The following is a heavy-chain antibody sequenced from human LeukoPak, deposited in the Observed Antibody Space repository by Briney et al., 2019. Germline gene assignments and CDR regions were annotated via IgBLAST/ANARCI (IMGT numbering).Heavy chain of an antibody. CDR2: IYTSGNT. Sequence: ETESLTCTVSGGSISGYYWNWIRQPPGKGLEWIGRIYTSGNTNYNPSLTSRVTMSVDTSKNQFFLKLFSVTAADTAVYYCARDLGGYNYGYSFDFCGQGALVSVSS. D-gene: IGHD5-18*01. V-gene: IGHV4-4*07. CDR3: ARDLGGYNYGYSFDF. J-gene: IGHJ4*02. CDR1: GGSISGYY.